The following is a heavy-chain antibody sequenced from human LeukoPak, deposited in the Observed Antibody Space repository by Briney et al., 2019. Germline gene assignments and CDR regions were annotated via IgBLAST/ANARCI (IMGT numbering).Heavy chain of an antibody. Sequence: GASVKVSCKAAGGTFNNYAFSWVRQAPGQGLEWMGRIIPTVDVTNYAQKFQGRVTLSADKSTSTAYMVLSSLRSEDTAVYYCARDSVFPSSGEKSDHFYGMDVWGQGTTVTVSS. CDR2: IIPTVDVT. D-gene: IGHD4-17*01. CDR3: ARDSVFPSSGEKSDHFYGMDV. CDR1: GGTFNNYA. V-gene: IGHV1-69*04. J-gene: IGHJ6*02.